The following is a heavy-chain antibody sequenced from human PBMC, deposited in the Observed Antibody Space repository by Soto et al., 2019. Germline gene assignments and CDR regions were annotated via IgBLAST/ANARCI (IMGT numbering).Heavy chain of an antibody. CDR2: IYYSGST. Sequence: SETLSLTCAVSGGSVSRGPYYWSWIRQHPGRGLEWIGYIYYSGSTYYNPSLKSRVSISVDTSKNQFSLKLNSVTATDTAVYYCARTHCISASCYGLSYSGMDVWGPRATVTVSS. V-gene: IGHV4-31*11. CDR1: GGSVSRGPYY. CDR3: ARTHCISASCYGLSYSGMDV. J-gene: IGHJ6*02. D-gene: IGHD2-2*01.